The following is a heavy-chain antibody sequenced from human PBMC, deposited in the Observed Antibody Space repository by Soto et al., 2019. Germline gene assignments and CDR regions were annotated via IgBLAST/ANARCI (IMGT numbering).Heavy chain of an antibody. CDR3: ATAPKTKLHYDILTGYYNY. CDR2: ISGSGGST. J-gene: IGHJ4*02. Sequence: PGGSLRLSCAASGFTFSSYAMSWVRQAPGKGLEWVSAISGSGGSTYYADSVKGRFTISRDNSKNTLYLQMNSLRAEDTAVYYCATAPKTKLHYDILTGYYNYWGQGTLVTVSS. D-gene: IGHD3-9*01. V-gene: IGHV3-23*01. CDR1: GFTFSSYA.